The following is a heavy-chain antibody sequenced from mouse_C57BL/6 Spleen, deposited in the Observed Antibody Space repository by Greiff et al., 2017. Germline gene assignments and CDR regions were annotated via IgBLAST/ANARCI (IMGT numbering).Heavy chain of an antibody. D-gene: IGHD1-1*01. CDR2: INPYNGGT. CDR3: ARRGSYGSSYLGVYFDY. V-gene: IGHV1-19*01. Sequence: EVQLQQSGPVLVKPGASVKMSCKASGYTFTDYYMNWVKQSHGKSLEWIGVINPYNGGTSYNQKFKGKATLTVDKSSSTAYMELNSLTSEDSAVYYCARRGSYGSSYLGVYFDYWGQGTTLTVSS. J-gene: IGHJ2*01. CDR1: GYTFTDYY.